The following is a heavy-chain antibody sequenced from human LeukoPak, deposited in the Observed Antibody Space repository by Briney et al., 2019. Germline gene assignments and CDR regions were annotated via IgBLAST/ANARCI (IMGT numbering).Heavy chain of an antibody. Sequence: QPGGSLRLSCAASGFTFSSYAMSWVRQAPGKGLEWVSAISGSGGSTYYADSVKGRFTISRDNSKNTLYLQMNSLRAEDTAVYYCARAGRGSSSVRGYFDYWGQGTLVTVSS. J-gene: IGHJ4*02. CDR1: GFTFSSYA. CDR3: ARAGRGSSSVRGYFDY. D-gene: IGHD6-6*01. CDR2: ISGSGGST. V-gene: IGHV3-23*01.